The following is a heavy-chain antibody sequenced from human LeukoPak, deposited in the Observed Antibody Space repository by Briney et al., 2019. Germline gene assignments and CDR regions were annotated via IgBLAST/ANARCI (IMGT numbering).Heavy chain of an antibody. CDR1: GFTSSTYS. J-gene: IGHJ3*02. D-gene: IGHD5-18*01. CDR3: ARSVSLIQDAFDI. V-gene: IGHV3-21*01. Sequence: GGSLRLSCAASGFTSSTYSMNWVRQAPGKGLEWVSSISSGSSYIYYADSLKGRFTISRDNAKNSLYLQMNSLRAEDTAVYYCARSVSLIQDAFDIWGQGTMVTVSS. CDR2: ISSGSSYI.